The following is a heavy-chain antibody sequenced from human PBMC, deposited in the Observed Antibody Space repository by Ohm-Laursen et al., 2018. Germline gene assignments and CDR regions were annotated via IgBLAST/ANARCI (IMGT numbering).Heavy chain of an antibody. D-gene: IGHD3-3*01. CDR3: ARAYKMYYDFWSGYFTFDP. CDR1: GGSISSYY. Sequence: SDTLSLTCTVSGGSISSYYWSWIRQPPGKGLEWIGYIYYSGSTNYNPSLKSRVTISVDTSKNQFSLKLSSVTAADTAAYYCARAYKMYYDFWSGYFTFDPWGQGTLVTVPS. V-gene: IGHV4-59*07. J-gene: IGHJ5*02. CDR2: IYYSGST.